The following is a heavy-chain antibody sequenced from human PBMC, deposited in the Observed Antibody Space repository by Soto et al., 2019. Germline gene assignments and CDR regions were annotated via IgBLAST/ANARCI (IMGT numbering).Heavy chain of an antibody. V-gene: IGHV3-21*01. CDR1: GFTFTTYC. CDR2: ISGSTGYI. D-gene: IGHD3-10*01. Sequence: EVQLVESGGGLVKPGGSLRLSCAASGFTFTTYCMNWVRQAPGKGLEWVSSISGSTGYIYYADSVKGRFTISRDNAKNSLYLQMHSLQAEDPAVYYWARALTQDHDGSENYYYHMYVWGKGTTVTVSS. CDR3: ARALTQDHDGSENYYYHMYV. J-gene: IGHJ6*03.